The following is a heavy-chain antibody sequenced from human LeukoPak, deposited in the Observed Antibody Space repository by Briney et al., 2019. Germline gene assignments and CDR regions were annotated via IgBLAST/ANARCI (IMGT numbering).Heavy chain of an antibody. CDR1: GGSISSSSYY. CDR3: ARDSGYSSSWYGGGYYYYYMDV. J-gene: IGHJ6*03. V-gene: IGHV4-39*07. Sequence: SETLSLTCTVSGGSISSSSYYWGWIRQPPGKGLEWIGSIYYSGSTYYNPSLKSRVTISVDTSKNQFSLKLSSVTAADTAVYYCARDSGYSSSWYGGGYYYYYMDVWGKGTTVTVSS. D-gene: IGHD6-13*01. CDR2: IYYSGST.